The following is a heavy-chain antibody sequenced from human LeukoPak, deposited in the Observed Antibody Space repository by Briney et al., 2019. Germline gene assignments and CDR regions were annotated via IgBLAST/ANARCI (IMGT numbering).Heavy chain of an antibody. CDR3: AKESDVAAAGIDY. D-gene: IGHD6-13*01. CDR2: ISSSSSTI. Sequence: GGSLRLSCAASGFTFSSYSMNWVRQAPGKGLEWVSYISSSSSTIYYADSVKGRFTISRDNSKNTLYLQMNSLRVEDTAVYYCAKESDVAAAGIDYWGQGTLVTVSS. J-gene: IGHJ4*02. CDR1: GFTFSSYS. V-gene: IGHV3-48*01.